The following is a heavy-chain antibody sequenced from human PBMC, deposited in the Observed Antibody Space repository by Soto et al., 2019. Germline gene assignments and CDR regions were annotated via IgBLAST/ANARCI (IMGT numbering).Heavy chain of an antibody. CDR1: GDTLSNYA. CDR2: IIPILGSA. CDR3: ETERLNLFRGVHDY. J-gene: IGHJ4*02. Sequence: QVQLAQSGAEVKKPGSSVKVSCKASGDTLSNYAITWVRQVPGQGPEWMGRIIPILGSAVYAQKFQGRVTITVDKSTSTVYMEVSSLRSEDTAVYYCETERLNLFRGVHDYWGRGTLVTVSS. V-gene: IGHV1-69*04. D-gene: IGHD3-10*01.